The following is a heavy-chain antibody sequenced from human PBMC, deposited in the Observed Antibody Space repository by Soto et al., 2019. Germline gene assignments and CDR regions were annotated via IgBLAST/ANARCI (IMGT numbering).Heavy chain of an antibody. CDR3: ARYRGGNPVTRGMDV. Sequence: QLQLQESGPGLVKPSETLSLTCTVSGGSISSSSYYWGWIRQPPGKGLEWIGSIYYSGSTYYNPSLKSRVPISVDTSKNQFSLKLSSVTAADTAVYYCARYRGGNPVTRGMDVWGQGTTVTVSS. J-gene: IGHJ6*02. D-gene: IGHD4-4*01. V-gene: IGHV4-39*01. CDR1: GGSISSSSYY. CDR2: IYYSGST.